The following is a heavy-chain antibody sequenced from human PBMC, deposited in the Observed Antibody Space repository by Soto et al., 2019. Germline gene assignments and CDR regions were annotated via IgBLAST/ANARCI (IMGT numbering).Heavy chain of an antibody. Sequence: EVQLLESGGGLVQPGGSLRLSCAASGFTFSSYAMRWVRQAPVKGLEWVSAISGSGGSTYYADSVKGRFTISRDNPKNTLYLQRNSLRAEDTAVYYCASRGSGSYYDYWGQGTLVTVSS. J-gene: IGHJ4*02. CDR1: GFTFSSYA. V-gene: IGHV3-23*01. CDR3: ASRGSGSYYDY. CDR2: ISGSGGST. D-gene: IGHD1-26*01.